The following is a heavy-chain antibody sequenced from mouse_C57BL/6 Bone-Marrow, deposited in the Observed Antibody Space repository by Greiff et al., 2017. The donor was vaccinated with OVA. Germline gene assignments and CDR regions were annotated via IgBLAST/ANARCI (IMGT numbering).Heavy chain of an antibody. J-gene: IGHJ4*01. D-gene: IGHD2-4*01. CDR1: GFTFSDYY. CDR3: ARGMITTRYYAMDY. V-gene: IGHV5-12*01. Sequence: EVKLVESGGGLVQPGGSLKLSCAASGFTFSDYYMYLVRQTPEKRLEWVAYISNGGGSTYYPDTVKGRFTISRDNAKNTLYLQMSRLKSEDTAMYYCARGMITTRYYAMDYWGQGTSVTVSS. CDR2: ISNGGGST.